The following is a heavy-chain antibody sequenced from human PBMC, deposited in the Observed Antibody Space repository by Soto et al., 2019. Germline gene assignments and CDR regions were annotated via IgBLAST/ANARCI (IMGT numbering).Heavy chain of an antibody. CDR1: GFSVSDNY. Sequence: PGGSLRLSCAAAGFSVSDNYMTWVRQAPGKGLEWVSVIYTAGPNYYAESVKVSFTVSRDKSKNTLYLPMTSLRAADTAFYYSAIVLWSAAYYSGMDAWGQGASVTLSS. D-gene: IGHD3-3*01. V-gene: IGHV3-66*01. CDR2: IYTAGPN. J-gene: IGHJ6*02. CDR3: AIVLWSAAYYSGMDA.